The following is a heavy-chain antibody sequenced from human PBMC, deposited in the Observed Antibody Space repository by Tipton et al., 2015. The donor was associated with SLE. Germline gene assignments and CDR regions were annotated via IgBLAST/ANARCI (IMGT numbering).Heavy chain of an antibody. CDR1: GDSISRSQYY. V-gene: IGHV4-39*07. Sequence: TLSLTCVVSGDSISRSQYYWGWIRQAPGRGLEWIGTIYYSGSTDYNPSLRSRVSISIDRSKNQFSLNLSSVTVADTAVYYCARGYVAAAQMYYYYGMDVWGQGTTVTVSS. CDR3: ARGYVAAAQMYYYYGMDV. J-gene: IGHJ6*02. CDR2: IYYSGST. D-gene: IGHD6-13*01.